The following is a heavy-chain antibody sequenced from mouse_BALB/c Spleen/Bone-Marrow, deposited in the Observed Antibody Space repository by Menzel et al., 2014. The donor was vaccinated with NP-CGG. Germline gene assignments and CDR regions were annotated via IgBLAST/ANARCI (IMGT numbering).Heavy chain of an antibody. Sequence: EVQLVESGGGLVQPGGSLILSCAASGFYFSGYWMSWVRQAPGEGLEWIGEINPDSSTLNYTPFLKDKFITSRDNAKKTLYLQMSKVRSEYTTLYYCARLNCNGSLFVWSAGTTVAIYS. CDR2: INPDSSTL. CDR1: GFYFSGYW. CDR3: ARLNCNGSLFV. J-gene: IGHJ1*01. D-gene: IGHD1-1*01. V-gene: IGHV4-1*02.